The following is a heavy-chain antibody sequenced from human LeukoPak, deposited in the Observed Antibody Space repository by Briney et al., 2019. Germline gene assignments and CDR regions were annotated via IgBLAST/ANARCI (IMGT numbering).Heavy chain of an antibody. CDR2: IYTSGST. Sequence: SETLSLXCTVSGGSISSYYWSWIRQPAGKGLEWIGRIYTSGSTNYNPSLKSRVTMSVDTSKNQFSLKLSSVTAADTAVYYCASDQYYYDSSGYYPPPLGYWGQGTLVTVSS. CDR3: ASDQYYYDSSGYYPPPLGY. CDR1: GGSISSYY. J-gene: IGHJ4*02. D-gene: IGHD3-22*01. V-gene: IGHV4-4*07.